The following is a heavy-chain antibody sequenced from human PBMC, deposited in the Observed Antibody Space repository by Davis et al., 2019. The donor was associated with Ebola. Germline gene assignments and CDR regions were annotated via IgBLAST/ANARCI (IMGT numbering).Heavy chain of an antibody. V-gene: IGHV4-39*07. D-gene: IGHD6-6*01. CDR1: GAPISSGFFS. CDR2: IYYNGRT. CDR3: ARLSGLFSSSSGALYFDL. Sequence: SETLSLTCNVSGAPISSGFFSWSWVRQPPGKGLEWIGSIYYNGRTYYRTSLEGRVTILLDTSKNQFSLKLRSVTAADTAVYFCARLSGLFSSSSGALYFDLWGRGTLVSVSS. J-gene: IGHJ2*01.